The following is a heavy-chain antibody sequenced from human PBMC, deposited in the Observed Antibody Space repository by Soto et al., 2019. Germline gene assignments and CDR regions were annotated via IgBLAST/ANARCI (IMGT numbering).Heavy chain of an antibody. Sequence: ASVKVSCKASGYTLTDFYIHWVRQAPGQGLEWMGIINPSGDTTTFAQNFQGRVTMTRDTSTGTVYMELNSLRSEDTAVYYCATLRSWDDDAFDIWGQGTMVTVS. J-gene: IGHJ3*02. CDR2: INPSGDTT. CDR1: GYTLTDFY. V-gene: IGHV1-46*03. CDR3: ATLRSWDDDAFDI. D-gene: IGHD4-17*01.